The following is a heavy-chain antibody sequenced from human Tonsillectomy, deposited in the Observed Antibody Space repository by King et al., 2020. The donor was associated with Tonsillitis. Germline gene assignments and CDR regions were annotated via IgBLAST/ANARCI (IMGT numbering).Heavy chain of an antibody. CDR1: GGSFSSYS. V-gene: IGHV1-69*01. CDR3: ARAHSSGYWAYNYYMDV. Sequence: VQLVESGAEVKKPGSSVKVSCKASGGSFSSYSISWVRQAPGQGREWMGGIIPPFGTANYAQKFQGRVTITADESTSTAYMAVSGLRAVDTAVYYCARAHSSGYWAYNYYMDVWGKGTTVTVSS. CDR2: IIPPFGTA. D-gene: IGHD3-22*01. J-gene: IGHJ6*03.